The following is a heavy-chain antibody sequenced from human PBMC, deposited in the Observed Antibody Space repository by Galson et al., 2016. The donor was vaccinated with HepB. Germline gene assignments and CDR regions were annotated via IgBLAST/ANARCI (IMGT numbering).Heavy chain of an antibody. CDR1: GYTFTRYD. V-gene: IGHV1-8*01. CDR2: MNPNNGNT. CDR3: ARVEYSSSSGANRFDF. J-gene: IGHJ4*02. Sequence: SVKVSCKASGYTFTRYDIHWVRQATGQGLEWMGWMNPNNGNTAYGQKFQGRLTMTRDTSISAAYMDLHSLRSEDTAVYYCARVEYSSSSGANRFDFWGQGTLGTVSS. D-gene: IGHD6-6*01.